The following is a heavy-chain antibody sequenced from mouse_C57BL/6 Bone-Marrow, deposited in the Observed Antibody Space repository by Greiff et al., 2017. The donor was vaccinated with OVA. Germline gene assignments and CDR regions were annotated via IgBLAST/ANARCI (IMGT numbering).Heavy chain of an antibody. V-gene: IGHV5-16*01. CDR2: INYDGSST. CDR3: ARLYYYGSSYEGDYFDY. J-gene: IGHJ2*01. CDR1: GFTFSDYY. Sequence: EVQLQESEGGLVQPGSSMKLSCTASGFTFSDYYMAWVRQVPEKGLEWVANINYDGSSTYYLDSLKSRFIISRDNAKNILYLQMSSLKSEDTATYYCARLYYYGSSYEGDYFDYWGQGTTLTVSS. D-gene: IGHD1-1*01.